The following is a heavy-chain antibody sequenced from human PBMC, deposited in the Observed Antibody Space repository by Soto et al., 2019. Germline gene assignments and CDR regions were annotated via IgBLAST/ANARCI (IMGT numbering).Heavy chain of an antibody. V-gene: IGHV3-30*18. D-gene: IGHD6-6*01. CDR3: AKERDEYISSSFDY. J-gene: IGHJ4*02. CDR2: ISHDGGTK. Sequence: QVQLVESGGDVVQPGRSLRLSCAASGFTFSNYGMQWVRQAPGKGLEWVAVISHDGGTKYYADSVQGRFTISRDNSKNTLYLQMNSLRAEDTAVYFCAKERDEYISSSFDYWGQGTLVTFSS. CDR1: GFTFSNYG.